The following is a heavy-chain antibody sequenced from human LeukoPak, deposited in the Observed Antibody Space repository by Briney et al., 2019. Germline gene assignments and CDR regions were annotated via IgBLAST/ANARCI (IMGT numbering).Heavy chain of an antibody. V-gene: IGHV5-51*01. Sequence: GESLKISCKGSGYSFTSYWIGWVRQMPGKGLEWMGIIYPGDSDTRYSPSFQGQVTISADKSITTAYLQWSSLKASDNAMYYCARSLYYYGSGRGILLAHYYYGKDVWGQGTTVTVSS. CDR2: IYPGDSDT. CDR3: ARSLYYYGSGRGILLAHYYYGKDV. D-gene: IGHD3-10*01. J-gene: IGHJ6*02. CDR1: GYSFTSYW.